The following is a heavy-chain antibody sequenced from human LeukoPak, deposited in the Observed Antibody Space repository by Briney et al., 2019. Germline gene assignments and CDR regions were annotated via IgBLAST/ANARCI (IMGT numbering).Heavy chain of an antibody. CDR3: ARERISMVRGAGDTFDV. CDR2: TYYRSKWYN. CDR1: GDSVSSNSAA. V-gene: IGHV6-1*01. Sequence: SQTLSLTCAISGDSVSSNSAAWNRIRQSPSRGLEWLGRTYYRSKWYNDYAVSVKSRITINPDTSKNQFSLQLNSVTPEDTAVYYCARERISMVRGAGDTFDVWGQGTRVTVSS. D-gene: IGHD3-10*01. J-gene: IGHJ3*01.